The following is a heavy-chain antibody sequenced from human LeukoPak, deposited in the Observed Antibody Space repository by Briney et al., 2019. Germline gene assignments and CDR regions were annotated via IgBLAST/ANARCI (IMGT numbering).Heavy chain of an antibody. CDR2: ISGYSGNT. CDR3: AREGYYDSSGAPDY. D-gene: IGHD3-22*01. V-gene: IGHV1-18*01. J-gene: IGHJ4*02. Sequence: ASGRVSCKASGYTFTSYGISWVRQAPGQGLEWMGWISGYSGNTNYAQKFQGRVTMTTDTSTSTAYMELRSLRSDDTAVYYCAREGYYDSSGAPDYWGQGTLVTVSS. CDR1: GYTFTSYG.